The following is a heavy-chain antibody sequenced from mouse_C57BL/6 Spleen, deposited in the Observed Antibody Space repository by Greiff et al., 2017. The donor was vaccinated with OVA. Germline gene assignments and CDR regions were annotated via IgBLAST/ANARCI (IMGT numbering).Heavy chain of an antibody. D-gene: IGHD2-3*01. CDR1: GYSFTGYY. J-gene: IGHJ3*01. Sequence: DVQLQESGPELVKPGASVKISCKASGYSFTGYYMNWVKQSPEKSLEWIGEINPSTGGTTYNQKFKAKATLTVDKSSSTAYMQLKSLTSEDSAVYYCARKDGYYPWFAYWGQGTLVTVSA. CDR3: ARKDGYYPWFAY. CDR2: INPSTGGT. V-gene: IGHV1-42*01.